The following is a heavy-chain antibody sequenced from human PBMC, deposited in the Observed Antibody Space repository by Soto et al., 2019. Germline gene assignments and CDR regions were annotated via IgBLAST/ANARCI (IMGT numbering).Heavy chain of an antibody. V-gene: IGHV3-23*01. CDR3: AKVAGGLGYFDL. J-gene: IGHJ2*01. CDR2: ISATGGNI. D-gene: IGHD3-16*01. CDR1: GFDFSSYA. Sequence: EVQLLESGGGLVHPGGSLRLSCAASGFDFSSYAMTWVRQAPGKGLEWVATISATGGNIEYTDSLKGRFTISRDNSKNTLYLQLNGLTSDDTAVHYCAKVAGGLGYFDLWGRGTLVTVSS.